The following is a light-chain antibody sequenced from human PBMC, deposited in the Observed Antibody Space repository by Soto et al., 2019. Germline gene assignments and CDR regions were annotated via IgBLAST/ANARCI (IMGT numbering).Light chain of an antibody. CDR1: QSVSSY. Sequence: EIVLTQSPATLSLSPGERATLSCRASQSVSSYLLWYQQKPSQAPRLLIYDASNRATGIPARFSGGGSGTDFTLTISRLEPEDFAVYYCQQYAASPITFGQGTRLEIK. CDR2: DAS. J-gene: IGKJ5*01. V-gene: IGKV3-11*01. CDR3: QQYAASPIT.